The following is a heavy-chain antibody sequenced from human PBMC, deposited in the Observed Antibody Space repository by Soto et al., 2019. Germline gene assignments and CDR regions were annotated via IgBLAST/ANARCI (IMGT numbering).Heavy chain of an antibody. J-gene: IGHJ3*02. V-gene: IGHV1-46*03. D-gene: IGHD3-10*01. CDR1: GYTFTSYY. CDR2: INPSGGST. Sequence: ASVKVSCKASGYTFTSYYMHWVRQAPGQGLEWMGIINPSGGSTSYAQKFQGRVTMTRDTSTSTVYMELSSLRSEDTAVYYCARSLRCGELLSGSGAFGIWGQGTMVTVSS. CDR3: ARSLRCGELLSGSGAFGI.